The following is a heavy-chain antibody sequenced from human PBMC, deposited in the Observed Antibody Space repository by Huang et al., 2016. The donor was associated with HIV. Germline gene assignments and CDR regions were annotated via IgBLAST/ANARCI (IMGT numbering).Heavy chain of an antibody. V-gene: IGHV3-7*04. J-gene: IGHJ4*02. CDR1: GFTFGHYW. CDR2: KRTDGVET. CDR3: GRASAYREYGADF. Sequence: MVESGGGLVQPGGSLRLSCSASGFTFGHYWMTWVRQAPGKGLQGVTNKRTDGVETYYAAAVMGRFTTSRDNARNSVYLQMDNLRVDDTAVYYCGRASAYREYGADFWGQGTLVTVSS. D-gene: IGHD4-17*01.